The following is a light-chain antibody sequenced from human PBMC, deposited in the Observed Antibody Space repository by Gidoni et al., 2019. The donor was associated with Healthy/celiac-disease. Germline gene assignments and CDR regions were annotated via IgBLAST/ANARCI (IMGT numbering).Light chain of an antibody. V-gene: IGKV3-20*01. Sequence: EIVLTQSPGTLSLSPGERATLSCRASQIVSSSYLAWYQQKPGQAPRLLIYGASSRATGIPDRFSGSGSGTDFTLTISRLEPEDFAVYYCQQYGSSPGFXXXTKVEIK. CDR3: QQYGSSPG. CDR1: QIVSSSY. CDR2: GAS. J-gene: IGKJ1*01.